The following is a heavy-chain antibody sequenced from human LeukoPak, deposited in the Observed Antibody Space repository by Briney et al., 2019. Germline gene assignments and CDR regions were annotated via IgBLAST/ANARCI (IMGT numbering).Heavy chain of an antibody. CDR1: GFTFSTFW. J-gene: IGHJ4*02. Sequence: GGSLRLSCAVSGFTFSTFWMSWVRQAPGKGLERVANIKEDGSVKYYLDSVKGRFTISRDNAKSSLYLQMNSLRAEDTAVYYCAREVDGSTFDYWGQGTLVTVSS. D-gene: IGHD2-2*03. V-gene: IGHV3-7*03. CDR3: AREVDGSTFDY. CDR2: IKEDGSVK.